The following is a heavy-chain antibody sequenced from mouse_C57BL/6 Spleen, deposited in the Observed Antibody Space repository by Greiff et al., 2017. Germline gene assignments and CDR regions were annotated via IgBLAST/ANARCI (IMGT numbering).Heavy chain of an antibody. CDR1: GYAFSSSW. Sequence: VQLQQSGPELVKPGASVKISCKASGYAFSSSWMNWVKQRPGKGLEWIGRIYPGDGDTNYHGKFKGKATLTADKSSSTASMQPRSLTSEDSAVYFCARRLGRGGYFDYWGQGTTLTVSS. CDR3: ARRLGRGGYFDY. CDR2: IYPGDGDT. D-gene: IGHD4-1*01. V-gene: IGHV1-82*01. J-gene: IGHJ2*01.